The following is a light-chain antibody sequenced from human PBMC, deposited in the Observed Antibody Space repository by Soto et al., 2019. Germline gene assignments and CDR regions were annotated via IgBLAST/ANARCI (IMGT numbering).Light chain of an antibody. CDR3: QQYNTFST. J-gene: IGKJ1*01. CDR2: KAS. V-gene: IGKV1-5*03. Sequence: DVQMTQSPSTLSASVGDRVTTTCRASQSIDIWLAWYQQKPGKAPNLLIYKASTLETGVPSRFTGSGSGTEFTLTISSLQPDDFATYYCQQYNTFSTFGQGTKVEMK. CDR1: QSIDIW.